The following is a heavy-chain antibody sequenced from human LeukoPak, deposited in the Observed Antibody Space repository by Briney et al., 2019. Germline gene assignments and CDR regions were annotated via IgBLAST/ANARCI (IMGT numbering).Heavy chain of an antibody. CDR3: TRPSDCTNGVCHKDY. V-gene: IGHV3-73*01. CDR2: IRSKANSYAT. CDR1: GFTFSGSA. Sequence: GGSLRLSCAASGFTFSGSAMHWVRQASGKGLEWVSRIRSKANSYATAYAASVKGRFTISRDDSKNTAYLQMNSLKTEDTAVYYCTRPSDCTNGVCHKDYWGQGTLVTVSS. D-gene: IGHD2-8*01. J-gene: IGHJ4*02.